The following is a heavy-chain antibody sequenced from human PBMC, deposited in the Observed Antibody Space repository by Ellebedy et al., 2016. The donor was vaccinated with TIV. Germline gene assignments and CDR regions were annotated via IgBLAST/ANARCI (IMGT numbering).Heavy chain of an antibody. Sequence: GESLKISCHVSGYIFTSSWISWVRQTPGKGLEWMGRIDPSDSYTNYSPSLEGHVTISADKSTATAYLHWSSLKASDTAVYYCVRVLDDLKNWGQGTLVTVSS. CDR1: GYIFTSSW. CDR2: IDPSDSYT. D-gene: IGHD3-3*01. V-gene: IGHV5-10-1*01. CDR3: VRVLDDLKN. J-gene: IGHJ4*02.